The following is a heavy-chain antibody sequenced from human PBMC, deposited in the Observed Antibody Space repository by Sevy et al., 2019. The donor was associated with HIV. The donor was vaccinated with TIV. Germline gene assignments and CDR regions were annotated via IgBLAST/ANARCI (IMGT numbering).Heavy chain of an antibody. D-gene: IGHD6-13*01. CDR2: IFYSGST. Sequence: SETLSLTCTVSGGSVVNDDYYWSWIRQPPGKGLEWIGYIFYSGSTYYNPSLKSRGSISMDTSKNHFSLRLRSVTAADTAVYYCARGVASSGAYEFDYWGPGTLVTVSS. CDR3: ARGVASSGAYEFDY. V-gene: IGHV4-30-4*01. J-gene: IGHJ4*02. CDR1: GGSVVNDDYY.